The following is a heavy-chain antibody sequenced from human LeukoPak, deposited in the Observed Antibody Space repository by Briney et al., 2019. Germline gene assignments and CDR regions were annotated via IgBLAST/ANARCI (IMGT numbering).Heavy chain of an antibody. J-gene: IGHJ3*02. CDR3: ARHASRYYYDSSGYNYLDAFDI. CDR2: IDPSDSYT. D-gene: IGHD3-22*01. Sequence: RGASLQISCKGSGYSFTSYWISWVRQMPGKGLEWMGRIDPSDSYTNYSPSFQGHVTISADKSISTAYLQWSSLKASDTAMYYCARHASRYYYDSSGYNYLDAFDIWGQGTMVTVSS. CDR1: GYSFTSYW. V-gene: IGHV5-10-1*01.